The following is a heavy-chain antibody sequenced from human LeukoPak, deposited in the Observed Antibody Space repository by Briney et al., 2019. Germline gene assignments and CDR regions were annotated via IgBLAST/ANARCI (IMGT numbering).Heavy chain of an antibody. V-gene: IGHV3-30*02. D-gene: IGHD7-27*01. CDR1: GFTFSSYG. CDR2: IRYDGSNK. Sequence: GRSLRLSCAASGFTFSSYGMHWVRQAPGKGLEWVAFIRYDGSNKYYADSVKGRFTISRDNSKNTLYLQMNSLRAEDTAVYFCAKNGLGTVDYWGQGTLVTVSS. J-gene: IGHJ4*02. CDR3: AKNGLGTVDY.